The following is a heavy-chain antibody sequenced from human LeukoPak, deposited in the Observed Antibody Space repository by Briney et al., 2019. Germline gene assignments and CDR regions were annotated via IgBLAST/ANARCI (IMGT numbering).Heavy chain of an antibody. CDR2: IYYSGST. D-gene: IGHD2-2*02. CDR3: ARTHLGYCGSTSCYTPYNWFDP. V-gene: IGHV4-30-4*01. CDR1: GGSISSGDYY. Sequence: SQTLSLTCTVSGGSISSGDYYWSWIRQPPGKGLEWIGYIYYSGSTYYNPSLKSRVTISVDTSKNQFSLKLSSVTAADTAVYYCARTHLGYCGSTSCYTPYNWFDPWGQGTLVTVSS. J-gene: IGHJ5*02.